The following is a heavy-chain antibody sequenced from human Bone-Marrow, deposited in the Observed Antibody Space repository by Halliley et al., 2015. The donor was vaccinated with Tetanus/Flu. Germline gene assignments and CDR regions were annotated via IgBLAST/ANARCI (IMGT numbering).Heavy chain of an antibody. CDR3: ARAYGYGDYQTTFDY. D-gene: IGHD4-17*01. Sequence: ISPGGGSASYAQKFQGRVAMARNTSTGTVYMELSSLRSKDTAVYYCARAYGYGDYQTTFDYWGQGTLVTVSS. V-gene: IGHV1-46*01. CDR2: ISPGGGSA. J-gene: IGHJ4*02.